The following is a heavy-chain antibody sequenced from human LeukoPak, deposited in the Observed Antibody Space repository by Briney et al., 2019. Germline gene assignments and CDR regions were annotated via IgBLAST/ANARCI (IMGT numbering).Heavy chain of an antibody. CDR2: ISAYNGNT. CDR1: GYTFPNYG. D-gene: IGHD5-24*01. CDR3: ARGRDGYNPTADY. Sequence: ASVSVSCKASGYTFPNYGISWVRQAPGHGLEWMGWISAYNGNTNYAQKLQGRVTMTTDTSASTAYMELRSLSSDDTAVYFCARGRDGYNPTADYWGQGTLVTVSS. V-gene: IGHV1-18*01. J-gene: IGHJ4*02.